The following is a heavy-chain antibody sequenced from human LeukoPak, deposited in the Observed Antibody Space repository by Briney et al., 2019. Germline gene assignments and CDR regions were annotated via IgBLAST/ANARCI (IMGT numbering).Heavy chain of an antibody. Sequence: PGGSLRLSCGASGFTFSSYAMHWVRQAPGKGLEWVAVISYDGSNKYYADSVKGRFTISRDNSKNTLYLQMNSLRAEDTAVYYCARDDVAAAGTGSFDYWGQGTLVTVSS. CDR2: ISYDGSNK. J-gene: IGHJ4*02. V-gene: IGHV3-30*04. D-gene: IGHD6-13*01. CDR3: ARDDVAAAGTGSFDY. CDR1: GFTFSSYA.